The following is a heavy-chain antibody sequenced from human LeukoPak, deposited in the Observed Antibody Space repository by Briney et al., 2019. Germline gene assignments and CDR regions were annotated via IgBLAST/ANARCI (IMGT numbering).Heavy chain of an antibody. Sequence: GGSLRLSCAASGFTFSDYYMSWIRQAPGKGLEWVSYISSSGSTIYYADSVKGRFTISRDNAKNSLYLQMNSLRAEDTAVYYCARVGPMIVVVYDAFDIWGQGTMVTVSS. V-gene: IGHV3-11*01. CDR1: GFTFSDYY. CDR2: ISSSGSTI. D-gene: IGHD3-22*01. J-gene: IGHJ3*02. CDR3: ARVGPMIVVVYDAFDI.